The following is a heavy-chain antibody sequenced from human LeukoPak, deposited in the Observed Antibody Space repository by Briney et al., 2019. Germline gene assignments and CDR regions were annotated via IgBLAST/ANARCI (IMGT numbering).Heavy chain of an antibody. J-gene: IGHJ4*02. Sequence: ASVKVSCKASGGTFSSYAISWVRQAPGQGLEWMGGIIPIFGTTNYAQKFQGRVTITADESTSTAYMELSSLRSEDTAVYYCARGRWTDVARGSYYFDYWGQGTLVSVSS. V-gene: IGHV1-69*13. D-gene: IGHD3-10*01. CDR1: GGTFSSYA. CDR3: ARGRWTDVARGSYYFDY. CDR2: IIPIFGTT.